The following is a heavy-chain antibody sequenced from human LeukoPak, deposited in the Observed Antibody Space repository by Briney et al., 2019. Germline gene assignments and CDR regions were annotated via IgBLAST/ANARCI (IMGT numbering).Heavy chain of an antibody. D-gene: IGHD3-16*02. CDR1: GGSISSGSYY. Sequence: PSETLSLTCTVSGGSISSGSYYWSWIRQPAGKGLEWIGRIYTSGSTNYNPSLKSRVTISVDTSKNQFSLKLSSVTAADTAVYYCARGGYVWGSYRFSPWGQGTLVTVSS. V-gene: IGHV4-61*02. J-gene: IGHJ5*02. CDR3: ARGGYVWGSYRFSP. CDR2: IYTSGST.